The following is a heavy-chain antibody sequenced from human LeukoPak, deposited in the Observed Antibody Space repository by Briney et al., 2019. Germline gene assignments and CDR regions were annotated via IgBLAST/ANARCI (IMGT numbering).Heavy chain of an antibody. CDR1: GFTFSRYG. Sequence: PGRSLRLSCVVSGFTFSRYGMHWVRQAPGKGLEWVGGIWYDGSNKYYADSVKGRFTLSRDNSKNTLYLQMNSLRAEDTAVYYCARDILISAGGGYYFDYWGQGTLVTVSS. D-gene: IGHD2-8*01. CDR2: IWYDGSNK. CDR3: ARDILISAGGGYYFDY. V-gene: IGHV3-33*01. J-gene: IGHJ4*02.